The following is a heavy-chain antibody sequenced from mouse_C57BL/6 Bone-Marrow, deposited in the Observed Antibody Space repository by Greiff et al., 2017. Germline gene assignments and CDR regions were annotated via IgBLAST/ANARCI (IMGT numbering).Heavy chain of an antibody. V-gene: IGHV14-4*01. CDR3: TTGGFGA. CDR2: IDPENGVT. CDR1: GFNIKDDY. Sequence: EVQLQQSGAELVRPGASVKLSCTASGFNIKDDYMHWVKQRPEQGLEWIGWIDPENGVTEYASKFQGQATITADPSSNTACLQVSGLAAEDTAVYYCTTGGFGAGGQGTSVTVSS. J-gene: IGHJ4*01. D-gene: IGHD3-1*01.